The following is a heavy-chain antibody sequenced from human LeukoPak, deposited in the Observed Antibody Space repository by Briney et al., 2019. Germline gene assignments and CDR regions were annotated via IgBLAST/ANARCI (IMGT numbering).Heavy chain of an antibody. J-gene: IGHJ5*02. CDR2: IYYSGST. V-gene: IGHV4-59*05. CDR3: ARLIAAAVKSWFDP. D-gene: IGHD6-13*01. Sequence: SETLSLTCTVSGGSISSYYWSWIRQPAGKGLEWIGSIYYSGSTYYNPSLKSRVTISVDTSKNQFSLKLSSVTAADTAVYYCARLIAAAVKSWFDPWGQGTLVTVSS. CDR1: GGSISSYY.